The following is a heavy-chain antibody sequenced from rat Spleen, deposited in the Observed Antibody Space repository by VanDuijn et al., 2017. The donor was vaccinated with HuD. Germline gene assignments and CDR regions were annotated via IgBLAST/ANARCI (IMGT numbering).Heavy chain of an antibody. V-gene: IGHV5-58*01. J-gene: IGHJ3*01. CDR2: ISSDGGYT. D-gene: IGHD1-10*01. CDR3: TRQNNYAAY. CDR1: GFTFSTYW. Sequence: EVQLVETGGGLVQPGRSLKLSCVASGFTFSTYWMYWVRQAPGKGLEWVSSISSDGGYTYYPDSVKGRFTISRDNAKSTLYLQMNSLRSEDTATYYCTRQNNYAAYWGQGTLVTVSS.